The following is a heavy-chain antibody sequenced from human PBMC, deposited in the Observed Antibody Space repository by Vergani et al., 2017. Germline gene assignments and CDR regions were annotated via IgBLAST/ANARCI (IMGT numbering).Heavy chain of an antibody. CDR3: ANSVIAGNVGVAYFGMDV. J-gene: IGHJ6*02. V-gene: IGHV3-23*04. D-gene: IGHD2/OR15-2a*01. CDR1: GFTLSSYA. CDR2: ISGSGGST. Sequence: EVQLVESGGGLEQPGGSLTLSCAASGFTLSSYAMSWVRQAPGKGLEWVSDISGSGGSTSYADSVKGRFTISRDNSKNTVNLQMNSLRTEDTAVYFCANSVIAGNVGVAYFGMDVWGRGTTVTVSS.